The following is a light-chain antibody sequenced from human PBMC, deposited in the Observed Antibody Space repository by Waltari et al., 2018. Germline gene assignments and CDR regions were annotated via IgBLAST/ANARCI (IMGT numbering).Light chain of an antibody. Sequence: QSALTQPASVSGSPGQSITISCTGTSSDVGGYNYVSWYQQHPDKAPKLMIYDVRDRPSGVAKLFSGSKAGNTASLTISGLQTEDEADYYCTSYTTTSPLVFGTGTRVTVL. J-gene: IGLJ1*01. CDR2: DVR. CDR3: TSYTTTSPLV. V-gene: IGLV2-14*03. CDR1: SSDVGGYNY.